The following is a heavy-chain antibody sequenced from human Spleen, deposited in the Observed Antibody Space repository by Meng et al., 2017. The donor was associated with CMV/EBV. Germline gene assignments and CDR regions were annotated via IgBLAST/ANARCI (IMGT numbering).Heavy chain of an antibody. Sequence: GSLRLSCIVSGGSISTPSLYWNWIRQPPGKGLEWIGEINHSGSTNYNPSLKSRVTISVDTSKNQFSLKLSSVTAADTAVYYCGRGRGAPALDYYYYGMDVWGQGTTVTVSS. CDR1: GGSISTPSLY. D-gene: IGHD1-1*01. CDR3: GRGRGAPALDYYYYGMDV. J-gene: IGHJ6*02. V-gene: IGHV4-39*07. CDR2: INHSGST.